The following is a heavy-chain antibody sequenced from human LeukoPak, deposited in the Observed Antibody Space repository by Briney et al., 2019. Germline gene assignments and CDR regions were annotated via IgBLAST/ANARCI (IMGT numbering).Heavy chain of an antibody. J-gene: IGHJ5*02. Sequence: SETLSLTCAVSGGSINSGGYSWSWIRQPPGKGLEWIGYIYHSGSTYYNPSLKSRVTISVDRSKNQFSLKLSSVTAADTAVYYCASWRQGYCSGGSCYNWFDPWGQGTLVTVSS. CDR2: IYHSGST. CDR1: GGSINSGGYS. CDR3: ASWRQGYCSGGSCYNWFDP. D-gene: IGHD2-15*01. V-gene: IGHV4-30-2*01.